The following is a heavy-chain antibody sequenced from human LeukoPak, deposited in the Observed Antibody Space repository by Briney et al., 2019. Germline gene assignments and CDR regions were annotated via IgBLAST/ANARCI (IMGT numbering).Heavy chain of an antibody. CDR1: GFTFSSYS. D-gene: IGHD3-16*01. Sequence: GGSLRLSCAASGFTFSSYSMNWVRQAPGKGLEWVSSISSSSSYIYYADSVKGRFTISRDNAKNSLYLQMNSLRADDTAVYYCARWRGGQSEFDSWGQGTLVTVSS. V-gene: IGHV3-21*01. J-gene: IGHJ4*02. CDR2: ISSSSSYI. CDR3: ARWRGGQSEFDS.